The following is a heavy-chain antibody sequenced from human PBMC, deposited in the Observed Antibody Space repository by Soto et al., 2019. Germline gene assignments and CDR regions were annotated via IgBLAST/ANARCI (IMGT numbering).Heavy chain of an antibody. CDR3: ARATGRGFFDH. D-gene: IGHD3-10*01. Sequence: PSETLSLTCTVSGGSINSGGYFWTWVRQHPGKGPEWIGYMYNSGTTYYTSSLKSRVNISGDTSKNQFSLRLSSVTAADTAVYYCARATGRGFFDHWGQGTMVTVSS. J-gene: IGHJ4*02. CDR2: MYNSGTT. V-gene: IGHV4-31*03. CDR1: GGSINSGGYF.